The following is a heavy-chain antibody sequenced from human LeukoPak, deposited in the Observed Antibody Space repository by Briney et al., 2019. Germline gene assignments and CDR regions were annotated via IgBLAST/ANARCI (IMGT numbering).Heavy chain of an antibody. D-gene: IGHD3-3*01. CDR2: ISSSSSYI. V-gene: IGHV3-21*01. Sequence: GGSLRLSCAASGFTFSSYSMNWVRQAPGKGLEWVSSISSSSSYIYYANSVKGRFTISRDNAKNSLYLQMNSLRAEDTALYYCARVGAATSYYFDYWGQGTLVTVSS. J-gene: IGHJ4*02. CDR3: ARVGAATSYYFDY. CDR1: GFTFSSYS.